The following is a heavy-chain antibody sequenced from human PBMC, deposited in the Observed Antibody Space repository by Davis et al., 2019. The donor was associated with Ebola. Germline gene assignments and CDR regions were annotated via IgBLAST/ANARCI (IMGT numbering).Heavy chain of an antibody. Sequence: PGGSLRLSCAASGFTFSNTWMSWVRQAPGKGLEWVGRIKSNTGGGTTDYAAPVKGRFTISRDDSKSIAYLQMNSLKTEDTAVYYCTRDLTGDVGADAFDIWGQGTMVTVSS. V-gene: IGHV3-15*01. CDR2: IKSNTGGGTT. D-gene: IGHD7-27*01. CDR3: TRDLTGDVGADAFDI. J-gene: IGHJ3*02. CDR1: GFTFSNTW.